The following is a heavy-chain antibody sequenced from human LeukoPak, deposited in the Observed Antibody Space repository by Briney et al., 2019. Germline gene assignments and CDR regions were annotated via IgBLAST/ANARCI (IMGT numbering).Heavy chain of an antibody. CDR1: GFTVSSSY. J-gene: IGHJ4*02. D-gene: IGHD3-3*01. CDR3: ARAGFVGVAFDY. Sequence: GGSLRLSCAASGFTVSSSYISWVRQAPGKGLEWVANIKEDGSEKYYVDSVKGRFTISRDNAKNSLYLQMNSLRAEDTAVYYCARAGFVGVAFDYWGQGTLVTVSS. CDR2: IKEDGSEK. V-gene: IGHV3-7*03.